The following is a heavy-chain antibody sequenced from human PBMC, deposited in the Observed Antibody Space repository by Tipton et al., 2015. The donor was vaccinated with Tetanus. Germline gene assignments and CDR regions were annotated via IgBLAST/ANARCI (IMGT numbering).Heavy chain of an antibody. CDR2: FHHSGST. D-gene: IGHD4-17*01. J-gene: IGHJ4*02. CDR1: GGSISSGDYF. V-gene: IGHV4-31*03. CDR3: AGVFRVTVNYFDY. Sequence: TLSLTCSVSGGSISSGDYFWSWIRQLPGKGLECLGNFHHSGSTHYDPSLKSRVTISTDTSKNQFSLRLSSVTAADTAVYYCAGVFRVTVNYFDYWGQGPLVTVSS.